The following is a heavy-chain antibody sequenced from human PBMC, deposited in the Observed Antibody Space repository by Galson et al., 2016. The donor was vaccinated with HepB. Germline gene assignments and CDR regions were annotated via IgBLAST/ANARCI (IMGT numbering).Heavy chain of an antibody. CDR3: ATTRDSVYNYGWYFDL. J-gene: IGHJ2*01. V-gene: IGHV5-51*01. CDR2: IYPGDSDI. Sequence: QSGAEVKKPGESLRISCEGSGYNFADYWIGWVRQTPGKGLEWMGVIYPGDSDIRYSPSFQGQVTISADTSINIAYLQWSSLKASDTAMYYCATTRDSVYNYGWYFDLWGRGTLVTVSS. D-gene: IGHD5/OR15-5a*01. CDR1: GYNFADYW.